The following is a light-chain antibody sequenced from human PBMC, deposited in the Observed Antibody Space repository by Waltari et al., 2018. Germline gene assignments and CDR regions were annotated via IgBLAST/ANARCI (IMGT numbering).Light chain of an antibody. CDR3: QQYNNWPWT. CDR2: SAS. V-gene: IGKV3-15*01. CDR1: QSVGSN. Sequence: EIVMTQSPATLSVSLGERATLSCRASQSVGSNYLAWYQQTPGQAPRLLISSASTRATGVPARFSGSGSGTEFTLTISSLQSEDFAIYDCQQYNNWPWTFGQGTKVEI. J-gene: IGKJ1*01.